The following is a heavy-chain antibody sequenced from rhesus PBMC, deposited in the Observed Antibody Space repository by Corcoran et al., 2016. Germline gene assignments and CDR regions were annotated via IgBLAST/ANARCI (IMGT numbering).Heavy chain of an antibody. J-gene: IGHJ6*01. CDR2: IYGSSGST. Sequence: QVQLQESGPGLVKPSETLSLTCAVSGGPISDNYYWNWIRPPPGKGLEWIGNIYGSSGSTYYNPSLKSRVTISKDTSKNQFSLKLSSVTAADTAVYYCVREPGGRRGLDSWGQGVVVTVSS. CDR3: VREPGGRRGLDS. D-gene: IGHD5-42*01. CDR1: GGPISDNYY. V-gene: IGHV4S9*01.